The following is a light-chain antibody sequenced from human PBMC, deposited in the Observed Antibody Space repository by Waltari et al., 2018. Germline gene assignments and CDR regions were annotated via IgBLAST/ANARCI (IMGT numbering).Light chain of an antibody. J-gene: IGKJ1*01. CDR3: QQYYNWLWT. Sequence: EIVMTQSPATLSVSLGERATLSCRASQRVGSTVAWYQQRPGQAPRLLIDGASTRATGVPARFSGSGSGTEFTLTISSLQSEDFAIYYCQQYYNWLWTFGQGTKVEIK. V-gene: IGKV3-15*01. CDR1: QRVGST. CDR2: GAS.